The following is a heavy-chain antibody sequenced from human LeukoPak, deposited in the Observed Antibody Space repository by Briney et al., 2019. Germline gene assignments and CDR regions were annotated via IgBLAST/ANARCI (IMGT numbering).Heavy chain of an antibody. V-gene: IGHV4-34*01. D-gene: IGHD3-22*01. J-gene: IGHJ5*02. CDR2: INQSGTT. Sequence: SETLSLTCAVYGESLSGYYWSWIRQPPGKGLEWIGEINQSGTTNYNPSLKSRVTISVDTSKNQFSLKLSSVTAADTAVYYCARAYYYDTTNWFDPWGQGTLVTVSS. CDR3: ARAYYYDTTNWFDP. CDR1: GESLSGYY.